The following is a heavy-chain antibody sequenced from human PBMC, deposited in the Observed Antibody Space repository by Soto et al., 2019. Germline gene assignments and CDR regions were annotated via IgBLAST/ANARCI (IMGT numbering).Heavy chain of an antibody. J-gene: IGHJ6*02. V-gene: IGHV1-69*13. CDR2: IIPIFGTA. Sequence: GPSVKVSCQSSGGTFSRYAISWVRQAPVQGLEWMGGIIPIFGTANYAQKFQGRVTITADESTSTAYMELSSLRSEDTAVYYCARTITMIVVVPPGSGMDVWGQGNTVTGSS. CDR1: GGTFSRYA. D-gene: IGHD3-22*01. CDR3: ARTITMIVVVPPGSGMDV.